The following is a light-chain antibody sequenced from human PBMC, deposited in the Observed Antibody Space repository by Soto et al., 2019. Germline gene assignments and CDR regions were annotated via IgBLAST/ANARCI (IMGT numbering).Light chain of an antibody. CDR1: QTISSTY. CDR2: GAS. Sequence: ETVMTQSPATLSLSPGDRATLSCRASQTISSTYLVWYQQKPGQAPRLLIYGASTRATGIPDRFSGSGSGTDFTLTISRLEPEDFAVYYCQQCGDSPTWTFGQGTKVDIK. CDR3: QQCGDSPTWT. V-gene: IGKV3-20*01. J-gene: IGKJ1*01.